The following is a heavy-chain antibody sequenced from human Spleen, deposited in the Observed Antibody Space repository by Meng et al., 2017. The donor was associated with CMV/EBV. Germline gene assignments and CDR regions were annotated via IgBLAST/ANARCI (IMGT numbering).Heavy chain of an antibody. J-gene: IGHJ6*02. D-gene: IGHD3-10*01. CDR1: GFTFSSYW. CDR3: ARDGFMVRGLIRPLYGMDV. Sequence: GESLKISCAASGFTFSSYWMSWVRQAPGKGLEWVANIKQDGSEKYYVDSVKGRFTISRDNAKNSLYLQMNSLRAEDTAVYYCARDGFMVRGLIRPLYGMDVWGQGTTVTVSS. CDR2: IKQDGSEK. V-gene: IGHV3-7*01.